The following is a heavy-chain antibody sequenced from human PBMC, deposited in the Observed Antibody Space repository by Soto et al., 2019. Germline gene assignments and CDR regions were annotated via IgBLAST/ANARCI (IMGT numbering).Heavy chain of an antibody. CDR1: GITVSTNY. CDR2: IYSDGKT. D-gene: IGHD3-22*01. J-gene: IGHJ4*02. CDR3: WGGGGGGYYDSSGYMGV. V-gene: IGHV3-53*02. Sequence: EVQLVETGGGLIQPGGSLRLSCAASGITVSTNYMSWVRQAPGKGLEWVSVIYSDGKTFYADSVKGRFTISRDNSQNTVSFQMNRLGAEGRGGDYFWGGGGGGYYDSSGYMGVWGQGTLVTVSS.